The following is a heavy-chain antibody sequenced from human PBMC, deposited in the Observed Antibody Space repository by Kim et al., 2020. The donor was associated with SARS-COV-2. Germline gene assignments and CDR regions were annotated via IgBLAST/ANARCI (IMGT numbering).Heavy chain of an antibody. Sequence: GGSLRLSCATSGITFSNYWMCWVRQAPGKGLEWVAIIKTDGSDKYYVDSVKGRFTISRDNAKNSLYLQMSSLRAEDTAIYYCATYDTTNGWLDPWGQGTLVTVSS. CDR2: IKTDGSDK. CDR3: ATYDTTNGWLDP. D-gene: IGHD3-3*01. CDR1: GITFSNYW. J-gene: IGHJ5*02. V-gene: IGHV3-7*03.